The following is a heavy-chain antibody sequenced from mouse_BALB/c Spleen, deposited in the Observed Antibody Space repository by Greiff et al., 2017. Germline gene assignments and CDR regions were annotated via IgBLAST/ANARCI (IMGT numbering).Heavy chain of an antibody. V-gene: IGHV1-63*02. CDR2: IYPGGGYT. J-gene: IGHJ3*01. Sequence: VQLQQSGAELVRPGTSVKISCKASGYTFTNYWLGWVKQRPGHGLEWIGDIYPGGGYTNYNEKFKGKATLTADTSSSTAYMQLSSLTSEDSAVYFCARSYDYGSWFAYWGQGTLVTVSA. CDR3: ARSYDYGSWFAY. D-gene: IGHD2-4*01. CDR1: GYTFTNYW.